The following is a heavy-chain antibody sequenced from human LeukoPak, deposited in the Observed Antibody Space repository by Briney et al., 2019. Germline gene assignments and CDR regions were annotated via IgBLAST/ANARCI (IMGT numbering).Heavy chain of an antibody. J-gene: IGHJ4*02. CDR1: GGSISSYY. D-gene: IGHD1-26*01. Sequence: PSETLSLTCTVSGGSISSYYWSWIRQPPGKGLEWIGYIYYSGSTNYDPSLKSRVTISVDTSKNQFSLKLSSVTAADTAVYYCARGTDNIVGATYDYLLQGTLVTVSS. CDR3: ARGTDNIVGATYDY. V-gene: IGHV4-59*01. CDR2: IYYSGST.